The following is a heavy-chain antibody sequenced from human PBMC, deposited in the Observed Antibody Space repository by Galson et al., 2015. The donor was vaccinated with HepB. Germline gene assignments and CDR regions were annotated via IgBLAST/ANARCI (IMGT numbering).Heavy chain of an antibody. D-gene: IGHD3-10*01. Sequence: SLRLSCAASGFTVSSNYMSWVRQAPGKGLEWVSVIYSGGSTYYADSVKGRFTISRDNSKNTLHLQMNSLRAEDTAVYYCARDRFSSGFGGAIDYWGQGTLVTVSS. CDR2: IYSGGST. CDR1: GFTVSSNY. J-gene: IGHJ4*02. CDR3: ARDRFSSGFGGAIDY. V-gene: IGHV3-66*01.